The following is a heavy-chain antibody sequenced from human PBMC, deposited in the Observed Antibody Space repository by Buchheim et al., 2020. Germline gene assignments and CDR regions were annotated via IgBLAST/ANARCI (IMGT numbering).Heavy chain of an antibody. CDR3: AKMKYCGGDCCTNWFDP. J-gene: IGHJ5*02. Sequence: EVQLLESGGGLVQPGGSLRLSCAASGFAFSSYAMSWVRQAPGKGLEWVSAISGSGGSTYYADSVKGRFTISRDNSKNTLYLQMNSLRAEDTAVYYCAKMKYCGGDCCTNWFDPWGQGTL. D-gene: IGHD2-21*01. CDR1: GFAFSSYA. V-gene: IGHV3-23*01. CDR2: ISGSGGST.